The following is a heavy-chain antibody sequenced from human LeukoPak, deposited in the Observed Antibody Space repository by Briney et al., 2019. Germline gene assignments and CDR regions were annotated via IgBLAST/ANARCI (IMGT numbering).Heavy chain of an antibody. CDR2: IIPIFGTA. D-gene: IGHD6-13*01. Sequence: SVKVSCKASGGTFSSYAISWVRQAPGQGLEWMGGIIPIFGTANYAQKFQGRVTITADESTSTAYMELSSLKSEDTGVYYCATVFQQRGYYYMDVWGKGTTVTVSS. CDR3: ATVFQQRGYYYMDV. J-gene: IGHJ6*03. CDR1: GGTFSSYA. V-gene: IGHV1-69*01.